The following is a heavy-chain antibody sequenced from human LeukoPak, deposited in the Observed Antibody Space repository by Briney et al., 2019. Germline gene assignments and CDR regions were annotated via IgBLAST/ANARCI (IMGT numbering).Heavy chain of an antibody. CDR2: ISAYNGNT. D-gene: IGHD6-13*01. CDR3: ASTSSSWLPFDY. J-gene: IGHJ4*02. Sequence: ASVRVSCKASGYTFTSYGISWVRQAPGQGLEWMGWISAYNGNTNYAQKLQGRVTMTTDTSTSTAYMELRSLRSDDTAVYYCASTSSSWLPFDYWGQGTLVTVSS. V-gene: IGHV1-18*01. CDR1: GYTFTSYG.